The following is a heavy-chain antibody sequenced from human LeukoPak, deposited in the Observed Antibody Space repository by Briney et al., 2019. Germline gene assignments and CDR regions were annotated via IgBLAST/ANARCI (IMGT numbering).Heavy chain of an antibody. J-gene: IGHJ3*02. CDR2: ISSDGSNK. V-gene: IGHV3-30*18. D-gene: IGHD3-10*01. CDR3: AKGRGAFDI. CDR1: GFTFSSYG. Sequence: PGGSPRLSCVASGFTFSSYGMHWVRQAPGKGLEWVAVISSDGSNKYYADSVKGRFTISRDNSKNTLYLQMNSLRAEDTAVYYCAKGRGAFDIWGQGTMVTVSS.